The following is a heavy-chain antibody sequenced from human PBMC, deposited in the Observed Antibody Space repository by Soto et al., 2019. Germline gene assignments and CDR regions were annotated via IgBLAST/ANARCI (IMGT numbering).Heavy chain of an antibody. J-gene: IGHJ4*02. CDR3: ARESLLYYYGSGSLHKAFDY. CDR2: ISYDGSNK. D-gene: IGHD3-10*01. CDR1: GFTFSSYA. V-gene: IGHV3-30-3*01. Sequence: GGSLRLSCAASGFTFSSYAMHWVRQAPGKGLEWVAVISYDGSNKYYADSVKGRFTISRDNSKNTLYLQMNSLRAEDTAVYYCARESLLYYYGSGSLHKAFDYWGQGTLVTVSS.